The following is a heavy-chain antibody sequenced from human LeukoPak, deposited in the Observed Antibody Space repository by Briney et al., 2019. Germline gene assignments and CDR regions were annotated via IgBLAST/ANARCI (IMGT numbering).Heavy chain of an antibody. D-gene: IGHD1-26*01. CDR2: IIPIFGTA. Sequence: ASVKVSCKASGGTFSSYAISWVRQAPGQGLEWMGGIIPIFGTANYAQKFQGRVTITADESPSTAYMELSSLRSEDTAVYYCARGTPQSIVGAIVGWFDPWGQGTLVTVSS. V-gene: IGHV1-69*13. J-gene: IGHJ5*02. CDR1: GGTFSSYA. CDR3: ARGTPQSIVGAIVGWFDP.